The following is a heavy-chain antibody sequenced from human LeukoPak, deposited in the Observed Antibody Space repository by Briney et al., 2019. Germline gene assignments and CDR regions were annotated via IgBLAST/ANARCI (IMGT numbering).Heavy chain of an antibody. CDR1: GGTFSSYA. J-gene: IGHJ6*02. CDR3: ATDWHPMVRGVINYYYYGMDV. Sequence: GSSVKVSCKASGGTFSSYAISWVRQAPGKGLEWMGGFDPEDGETIYAQKFQGRVTMTEDTSTDTAYMELSSLRSEDTAVYYCATDWHPMVRGVINYYYYGMDVWGQGTTVTVSS. D-gene: IGHD3-10*01. CDR2: FDPEDGET. V-gene: IGHV1-24*01.